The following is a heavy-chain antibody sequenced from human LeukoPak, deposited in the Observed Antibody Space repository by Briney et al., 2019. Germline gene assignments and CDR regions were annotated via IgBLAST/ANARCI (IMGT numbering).Heavy chain of an antibody. CDR2: IYSGGST. CDR3: ARDTSIAARGYYYYYMDV. D-gene: IGHD6-6*01. V-gene: IGHV3-66*02. J-gene: IGHJ6*03. CDR1: GFTVSSNY. Sequence: GGSLRLSCAASGFTVSSNYMSWVRQAPGKGLEWVSVIYSGGSTYYADSVKGRFTISRDNSKNTLYLQMNSLRVEDTAVYYCARDTSIAARGYYYYYMDVWGKGTTVPVS.